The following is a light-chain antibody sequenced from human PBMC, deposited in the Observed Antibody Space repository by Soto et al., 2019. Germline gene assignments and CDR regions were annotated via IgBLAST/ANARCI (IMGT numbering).Light chain of an antibody. J-gene: IGLJ7*01. V-gene: IGLV1-40*01. Sequence: QSVLTQPASVSGSPGQGVTISCTGTSSNIGAGNNVHWYQQFPGTAPKLLIPGNTNRPSGVSDRFSGSKSGTSASLAITGLQAEDEADYYCQSYDSSVSGSVFGGGTQLTVL. CDR1: SSNIGAGNN. CDR2: GNT. CDR3: QSYDSSVSGSV.